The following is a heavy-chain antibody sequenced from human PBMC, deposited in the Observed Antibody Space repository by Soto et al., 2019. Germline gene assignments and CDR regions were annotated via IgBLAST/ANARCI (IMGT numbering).Heavy chain of an antibody. J-gene: IGHJ6*02. CDR1: GFTFSSYG. CDR3: ARGLGRFLEWLYYYYGMDV. Sequence: RLSCAASGFTFSSYGMHWVRQAPGKGLEWVAVIWYDGSNKYYADSVKGRFTISRDNSKNTLYLQMNSLRAEDTAVYYCARGLGRFLEWLYYYYGMDVWGQGTTVTVSS. D-gene: IGHD3-3*01. V-gene: IGHV3-33*01. CDR2: IWYDGSNK.